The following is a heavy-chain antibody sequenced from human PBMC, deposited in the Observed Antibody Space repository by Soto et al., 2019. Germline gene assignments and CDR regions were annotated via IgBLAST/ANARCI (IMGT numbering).Heavy chain of an antibody. Sequence: PSETLSLTCTVSGGSISSGGYYWSWIRQHPGKGLEWIGYIYYSGSTYYNPSLKSRVTISVDTSKNQFSLKLSSVTAADTAVYYCARSGEMAREFDYWGQGTLVTVSS. CDR1: GGSISSGGYY. CDR3: ARSGEMAREFDY. V-gene: IGHV4-31*03. J-gene: IGHJ4*02. D-gene: IGHD3-10*01. CDR2: IYYSGST.